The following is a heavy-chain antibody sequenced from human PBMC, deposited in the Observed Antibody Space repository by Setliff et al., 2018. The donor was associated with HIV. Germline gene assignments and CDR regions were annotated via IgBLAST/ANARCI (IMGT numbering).Heavy chain of an antibody. CDR1: GYTFTSYG. J-gene: IGHJ3*02. D-gene: IGHD1-7*01. V-gene: IGHV1-58*01. Sequence: SVKVSCKASGYTFTSYGLSWVRQAPGQGLEWVGWIVVGSGNTNYAQKFQERVTITRDMSTSRAYMELSGLRTEDTAVYYCAADPQTGTTSYDAFDIWGQGTVVTVSS. CDR2: IVVGSGNT. CDR3: AADPQTGTTSYDAFDI.